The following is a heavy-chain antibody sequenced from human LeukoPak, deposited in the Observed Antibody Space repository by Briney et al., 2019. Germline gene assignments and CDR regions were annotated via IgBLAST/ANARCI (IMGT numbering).Heavy chain of an antibody. CDR1: GYSISSGYY. CDR2: ICHSGST. V-gene: IGHV4-38-2*01. CDR3: ARNVGGYCGSSSCYSFDV. Sequence: SETLSLTCAVSGYSISSGYYWGWIRQPPGKGLEWIGSICHSGSTYYNPSLKSRVTISVDTSKNQFSLTLSSVTAADTAVYYCARNVGGYCGSSSCYSFDVWGQGTMVTVSS. D-gene: IGHD2-2*02. J-gene: IGHJ3*01.